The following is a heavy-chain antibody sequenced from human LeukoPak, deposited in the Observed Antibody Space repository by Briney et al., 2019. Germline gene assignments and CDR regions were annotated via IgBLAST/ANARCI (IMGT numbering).Heavy chain of an antibody. D-gene: IGHD5-12*01. V-gene: IGHV1-2*02. Sequence: ASVKVSCKASGYTFTGYYIHWVRQAPGQGLEWMGWINPNSGGTNYAQKFQGRVTMTRDTSISTVYMELSRLRSDDTAVYYCARAMRSGYGYWGQGTLVTVSS. J-gene: IGHJ4*02. CDR2: INPNSGGT. CDR1: GYTFTGYY. CDR3: ARAMRSGYGY.